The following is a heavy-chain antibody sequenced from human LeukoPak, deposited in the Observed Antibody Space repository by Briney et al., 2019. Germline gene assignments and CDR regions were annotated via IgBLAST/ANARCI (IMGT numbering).Heavy chain of an antibody. V-gene: IGHV3-23*01. CDR3: AKDRRGGSYYAATFDI. J-gene: IGHJ3*02. CDR1: GFTFTSYA. D-gene: IGHD1-26*01. CDR2: ISDSGDIT. Sequence: GGSLRLPCAASGFTFTSYAMSWVRQAPGKGLEWVSSISDSGDITYYADSVKGRFTISRDNSKNTLYVQMNSLRVEDTAVYYCAKDRRGGSYYAATFDIWGQGTMVTVSS.